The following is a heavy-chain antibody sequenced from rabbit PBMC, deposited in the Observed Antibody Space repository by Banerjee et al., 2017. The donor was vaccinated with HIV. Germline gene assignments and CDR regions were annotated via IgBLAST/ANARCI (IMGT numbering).Heavy chain of an antibody. CDR1: GFSFSSSYW. Sequence: EESRGGLVQPEGSLTLTCKVSGFSFSSSYWICWVRQAPGKGLEWIACIYAASSGSTYYASWAKGRFTISKTSSTTVTLQMTSLTAADTATYFCTRDYNDYGNYGDLWGPGTLVTVS. CDR3: TRDYNDYGNYGDL. D-gene: IGHD2-1*01. J-gene: IGHJ4*01. V-gene: IGHV1S45*01. CDR2: IYAASSGST.